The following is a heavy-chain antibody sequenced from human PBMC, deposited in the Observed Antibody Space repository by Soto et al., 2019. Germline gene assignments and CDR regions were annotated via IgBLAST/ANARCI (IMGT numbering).Heavy chain of an antibody. D-gene: IGHD1-26*01. Sequence: QVQLVESGGGVVQPGRSLRLSCAASGFTFSSYGMHWVRQAPGKGLEWVAVISYDGSNKYYADSVKGRFTISRDNSKNTLYLQMNSLRAEDTAVYYCASRGGADYGIDVWGQGTTVTVSS. CDR1: GFTFSSYG. CDR2: ISYDGSNK. V-gene: IGHV3-30*03. J-gene: IGHJ6*02. CDR3: ASRGGADYGIDV.